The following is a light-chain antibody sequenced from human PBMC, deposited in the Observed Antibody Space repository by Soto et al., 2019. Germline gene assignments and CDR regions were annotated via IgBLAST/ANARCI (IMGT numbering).Light chain of an antibody. CDR2: GAS. Sequence: EIVLTQSPGTLSLSPGERATLSCRASQSVSSSYLAWYQQKPGQAPRLLIYGASSRATGIPDRFSGSGSGRDFTLTISRLEPDDVAVYYCQQYGSSPRVTFGGGTKVELK. J-gene: IGKJ4*01. V-gene: IGKV3-20*01. CDR1: QSVSSSY. CDR3: QQYGSSPRVT.